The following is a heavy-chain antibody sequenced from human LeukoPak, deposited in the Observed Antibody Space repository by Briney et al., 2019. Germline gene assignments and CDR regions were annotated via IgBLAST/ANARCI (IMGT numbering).Heavy chain of an antibody. V-gene: IGHV4-4*07. CDR3: ARERITGTLDY. Sequence: SETLSLTCAVYGGSFSGYYWSWIRQPAGKGLEWIGRIYTSGSTNYNPSLKSRVTMSVDTSKNQFSLKLSSVTAADTAVYYCARERITGTLDYWGQGTLVTVSS. CDR1: GGSFSGYY. CDR2: IYTSGST. D-gene: IGHD1-7*01. J-gene: IGHJ4*02.